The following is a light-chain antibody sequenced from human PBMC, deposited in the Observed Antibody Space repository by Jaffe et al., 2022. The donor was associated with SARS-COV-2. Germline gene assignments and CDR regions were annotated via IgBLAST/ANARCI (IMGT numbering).Light chain of an antibody. CDR2: WAS. CDR1: QSVLFSSNNKNY. Sequence: DIVMTQSPDSLAVSLGERATIICKSSQSVLFSSNNKNYLAWYQQKPGQPPKLLLYWASTRESGVPDRFSGSGSGTDFTLTISSLQAEDVAIYYCQQYYSSPLTFGPGTKVDI. V-gene: IGKV4-1*01. J-gene: IGKJ3*01. CDR3: QQYYSSPLT.